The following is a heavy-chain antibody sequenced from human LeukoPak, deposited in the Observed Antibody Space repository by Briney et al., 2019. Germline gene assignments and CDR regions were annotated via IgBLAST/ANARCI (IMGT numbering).Heavy chain of an antibody. CDR1: GGSISSYY. Sequence: TETLSLTCTVSGGSISSYYWSWIRQPPGKGLEWIGYIYYSGSTNYNPSLKSRVTISVDTSKNQFSLKLSSVTAADTAVYYCARLPVSGGPYGMDVWGQGTTVTVSS. D-gene: IGHD3-16*01. CDR2: IYYSGST. V-gene: IGHV4-59*08. J-gene: IGHJ6*02. CDR3: ARLPVSGGPYGMDV.